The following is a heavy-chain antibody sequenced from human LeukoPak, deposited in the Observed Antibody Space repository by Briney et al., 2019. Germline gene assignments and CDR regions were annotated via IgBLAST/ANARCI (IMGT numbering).Heavy chain of an antibody. Sequence: PGGSLKLSCAASGFTFSDSAIHWARQASGKGLEWIGRIRSKAYSYATSYAASVKGRCTISRDDSKNTAYLQMNSLKTEDTAVYYCLPGSYEYWGQGTLVTVSS. CDR3: LPGSYEY. CDR1: GFTFSDSA. V-gene: IGHV3-73*01. J-gene: IGHJ4*02. CDR2: IRSKAYSYAT. D-gene: IGHD5-18*01.